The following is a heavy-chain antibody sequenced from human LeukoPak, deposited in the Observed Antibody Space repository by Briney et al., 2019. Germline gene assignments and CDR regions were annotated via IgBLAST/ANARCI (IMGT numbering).Heavy chain of an antibody. CDR3: ARDGRIEAFDI. J-gene: IGHJ3*02. V-gene: IGHV4-59*01. CDR1: GGSISSYY. CDR2: IYYSGST. Sequence: PSETLSLTCTVSGGSISSYYWSWIRQPPGKGLEWIGYIYYSGSTYYNPSLKSRVTISVDTSKNQFSLKLSSVTAADTAVYYFARDGRIEAFDIWGQGTMFTVSS.